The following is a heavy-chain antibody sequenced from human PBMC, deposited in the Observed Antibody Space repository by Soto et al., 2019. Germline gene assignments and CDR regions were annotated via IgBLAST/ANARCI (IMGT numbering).Heavy chain of an antibody. CDR3: AGVRGGELPSAPLDF. CDR1: GGTFSSYA. Sequence: ASVKVSCKASGGTFSSYAISWVRQAPGQGLEWMGGIIPIFGTANYAQKFQGGVTITADESTSTAYMELSSLRSEDTAVYYCAGVRGGELPSAPLDFWGQGTLVTVSS. V-gene: IGHV1-69*13. D-gene: IGHD1-26*01. J-gene: IGHJ4*02. CDR2: IIPIFGTA.